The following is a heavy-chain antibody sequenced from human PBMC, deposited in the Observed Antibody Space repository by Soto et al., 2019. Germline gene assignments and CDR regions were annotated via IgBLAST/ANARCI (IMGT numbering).Heavy chain of an antibody. Sequence: EVQLAESGGGLVQPGGSLRLSCAASGFDFSTYWMHWVRQAPGKGLVWVSRISGGGGTTYADSVEGRFTISRDNANNIVYLQMNSLTEEDTAMYYCIRASGVAGTGEYFWGQGTLVTVSS. CDR3: IRASGVAGTGEYF. J-gene: IGHJ4*02. CDR1: GFDFSTYW. CDR2: ISGGGGT. V-gene: IGHV3-74*02. D-gene: IGHD6-19*01.